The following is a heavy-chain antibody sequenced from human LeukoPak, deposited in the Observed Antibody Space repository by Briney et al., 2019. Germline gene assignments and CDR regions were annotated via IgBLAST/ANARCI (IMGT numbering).Heavy chain of an antibody. CDR2: ITSGSSYI. CDR3: ARTLTVTGTGPFDY. D-gene: IGHD6-19*01. J-gene: IGHJ4*02. CDR1: GFTFSSYR. Sequence: GGSLRLSCAGSGFTFSSYRMNWVRQAPGKGLEWVSYITSGSSYIYYADSVKGRFTISRDNSKNTLFLQLYGPRPEDTAVYYCARTLTVTGTGPFDYWGQGTLVSVSS. V-gene: IGHV3-21*05.